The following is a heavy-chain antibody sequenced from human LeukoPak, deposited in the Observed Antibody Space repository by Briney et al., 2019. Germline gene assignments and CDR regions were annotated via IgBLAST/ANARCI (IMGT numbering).Heavy chain of an antibody. J-gene: IGHJ5*02. CDR2: IKPKSGGT. CDR1: GYTFTAYH. D-gene: IGHD2/OR15-2a*01. V-gene: IGHV1-2*02. Sequence: ASVKVSCKASGYTFTAYHIHWVRQAPGQGLDWMGWIKPKSGGTNYAQKFQDRVTMTRDTSISTAYMELSRLTSDDTAVYYCARAGHYDFNWFDPWGQGTLVTVSS. CDR3: ARAGHYDFNWFDP.